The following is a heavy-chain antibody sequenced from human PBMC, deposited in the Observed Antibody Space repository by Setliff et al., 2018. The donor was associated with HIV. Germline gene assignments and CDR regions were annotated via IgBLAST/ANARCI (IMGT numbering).Heavy chain of an antibody. J-gene: IGHJ6*03. CDR1: GGSISSYY. CDR3: AREAYSSSWYINYMDV. V-gene: IGHV4-4*07. CDR2: IYISGST. D-gene: IGHD6-13*01. Sequence: SETLSLTCTVSGGSISSYYWSWIRQPAGKGLEWIGHIYISGSTNYNPSFNSRVTMSVDTSKNQFSLKLSSMTAADTAVYYCAREAYSSSWYINYMDVWGKGTTVTVSS.